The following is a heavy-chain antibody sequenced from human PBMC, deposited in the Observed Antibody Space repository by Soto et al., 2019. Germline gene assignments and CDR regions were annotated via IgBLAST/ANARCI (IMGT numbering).Heavy chain of an antibody. D-gene: IGHD2-15*01. CDR3: TTYSTHTFCDGGPCYSVQTKTHDS. CDR1: GFSFSNVW. J-gene: IGHJ4*02. V-gene: IGHV3-15*04. Sequence: EVQLVESGGRLVKPGGSLTLSCAASGFSFSNVWMSWVRQAPGKGLEWVGYIESKSVGGTTDYTAPVKGRFTISRDDSKDTLYLQMNSLKTEDTAVYSCTTYSTHTFCDGGPCYSVQTKTHDSWGQGILVTVSS. CDR2: IESKSVGGTT.